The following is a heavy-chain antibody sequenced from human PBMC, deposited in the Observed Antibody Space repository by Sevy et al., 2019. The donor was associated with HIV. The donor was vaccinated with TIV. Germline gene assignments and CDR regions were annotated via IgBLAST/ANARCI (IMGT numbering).Heavy chain of an antibody. Sequence: GGSLRLSCAASGFTFDDYGMHWVRQVPGKGLEWVSAISWNSGSIAYADSVKGRFTISRDNAKNSLYLQMNSLRPEDTALYYCAKGTYSSASGGIDYWGQGTLVTVSS. D-gene: IGHD6-6*01. V-gene: IGHV3-9*01. J-gene: IGHJ4*02. CDR1: GFTFDDYG. CDR2: ISWNSGSI. CDR3: AKGTYSSASGGIDY.